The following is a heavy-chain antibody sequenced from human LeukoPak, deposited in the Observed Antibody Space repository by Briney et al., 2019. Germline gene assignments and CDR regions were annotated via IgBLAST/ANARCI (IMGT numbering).Heavy chain of an antibody. Sequence: ASVKVSCKVSGYTLTELSMHWVRQAPGKGLEWMGGFDPEDGETIYAQKFQGRVTVTEDTSTDTAYMELSSLRSEDTAVYYCATYRMLWFGELFEPGGNDYWGQGTLVTVSS. D-gene: IGHD3-10*01. V-gene: IGHV1-24*01. J-gene: IGHJ4*02. CDR1: GYTLTELS. CDR2: FDPEDGET. CDR3: ATYRMLWFGELFEPGGNDY.